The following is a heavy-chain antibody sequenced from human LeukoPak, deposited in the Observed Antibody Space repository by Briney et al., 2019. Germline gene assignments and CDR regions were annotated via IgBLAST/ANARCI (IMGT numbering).Heavy chain of an antibody. D-gene: IGHD3-9*01. Sequence: SETLSLTCTVSGGSISSYYWSWIRQPPGKGLEWIGYIYYSGSTNYTPSLKSRVTISVDTSKNQFSLKLSSVTAADTAVYYCARERNYDILPGTQAHYGMDVWGQGTTVTVSS. J-gene: IGHJ6*02. CDR3: ARERNYDILPGTQAHYGMDV. V-gene: IGHV4-59*01. CDR1: GGSISSYY. CDR2: IYYSGST.